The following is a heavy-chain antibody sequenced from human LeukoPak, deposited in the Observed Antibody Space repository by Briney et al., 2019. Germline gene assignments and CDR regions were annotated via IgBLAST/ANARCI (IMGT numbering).Heavy chain of an antibody. CDR2: IYHSGST. Sequence: SETLSLTCTVSGYSISSGYYWGWIRQPPGKGLEWIGSIYHSGSTYYNPSLKSRVTISVDTSKNQFSLKLSSVTAADTAVYYCARDRVGATSDDEDYWGQGTLVTVSS. J-gene: IGHJ4*02. D-gene: IGHD1-26*01. CDR1: GYSISSGYY. V-gene: IGHV4-38-2*02. CDR3: ARDRVGATSDDEDY.